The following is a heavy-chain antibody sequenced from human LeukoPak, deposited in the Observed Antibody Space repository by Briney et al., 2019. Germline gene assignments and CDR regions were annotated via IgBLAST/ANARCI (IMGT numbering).Heavy chain of an antibody. Sequence: ASVKVSCKASGGTFNSYAISWVRQAPGQGLEWMGGIIPIFGTANYAQRFQGKVTITTDESMNTAYMELSGLRSEDTAVYYCVRSGPAASNYYYYMDVWGKGTTVTVSS. J-gene: IGHJ6*03. V-gene: IGHV1-69*05. CDR1: GGTFNSYA. CDR3: VRSGPAASNYYYYMDV. CDR2: IIPIFGTA. D-gene: IGHD6-13*01.